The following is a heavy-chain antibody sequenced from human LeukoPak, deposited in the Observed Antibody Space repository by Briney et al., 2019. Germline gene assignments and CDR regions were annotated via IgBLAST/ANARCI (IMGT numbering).Heavy chain of an antibody. CDR1: GGTFSSYA. Sequence: ASGKVSCKASGGTFSSYAISWMRQAPGQGLEWMGGIIPIFGTANYAQKFQGRVTITADESTSTAYMELSSLRSEDTAVYYCARGSGSSTGTSFAFDYWGQGTLVTVSS. J-gene: IGHJ4*02. V-gene: IGHV1-69*13. D-gene: IGHD2-2*01. CDR2: IIPIFGTA. CDR3: ARGSGSSTGTSFAFDY.